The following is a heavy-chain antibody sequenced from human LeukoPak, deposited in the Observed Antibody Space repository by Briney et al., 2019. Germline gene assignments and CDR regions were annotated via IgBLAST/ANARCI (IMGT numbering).Heavy chain of an antibody. CDR1: GGSISSYY. V-gene: IGHV4-4*07. D-gene: IGHD2-2*01. CDR2: IYTSGST. Sequence: SETLSLTCTVSGGSISSYYWSWIRQPAGKGLEWIGRIYTSGSTNYNPSLKSRVTMSVDTSKNQFSLKLSSVTAADTAVYYCARRPVVPAATGNWFDPWGQGTLVTVSS. J-gene: IGHJ5*02. CDR3: ARRPVVPAATGNWFDP.